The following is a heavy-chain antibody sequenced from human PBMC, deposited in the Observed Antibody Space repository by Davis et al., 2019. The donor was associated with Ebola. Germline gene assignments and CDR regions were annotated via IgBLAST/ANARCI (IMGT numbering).Heavy chain of an antibody. J-gene: IGHJ4*02. V-gene: IGHV3-7*01. D-gene: IGHD2/OR15-2a*01. CDR2: IKEDGSET. Sequence: GESLKISCAASEFTFSSYSMNWVRQTPGKGLEWVANIKEDGSETYYVDSVKGRFTISRDNAKNSLYLQMNSLRAEDTAVYYCARDPVVLLFTYFDNWGQGTLVTVSS. CDR3: ARDPVVLLFTYFDN. CDR1: EFTFSSYS.